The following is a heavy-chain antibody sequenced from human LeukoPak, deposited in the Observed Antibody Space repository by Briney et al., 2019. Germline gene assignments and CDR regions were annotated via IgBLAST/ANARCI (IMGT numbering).Heavy chain of an antibody. J-gene: IGHJ4*02. CDR3: AKDKDTPATAQPQRGYFES. Sequence: GSSLRLSCAASGFPFSGSGMHWVRQAPGKGLEWVAVIWYDGSHQYYADSVKGRFTISRDNSKNTLDLQMNSLRVEDTAVYFCAKDKDTPATAQPQRGYFESWGQGTLVTVSS. CDR1: GFPFSGSG. D-gene: IGHD2-15*01. V-gene: IGHV3-33*06. CDR2: IWYDGSHQ.